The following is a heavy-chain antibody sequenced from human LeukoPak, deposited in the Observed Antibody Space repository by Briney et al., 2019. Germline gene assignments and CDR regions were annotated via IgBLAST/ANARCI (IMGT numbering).Heavy chain of an antibody. CDR2: ISDVGTTI. J-gene: IGHJ3*01. V-gene: IGHV3-48*03. CDR3: AREYMIT. D-gene: IGHD3-16*01. Sequence: PGGSLRLSCAASGFAFSSHEMNWVRQAPGKGLEWVSYISDVGTTIYYADSVKGRFTISRDNAKNSLYVQMNSLRAEDTAVYYCAREYMITWGQGTMVTVSS. CDR1: GFAFSSHE.